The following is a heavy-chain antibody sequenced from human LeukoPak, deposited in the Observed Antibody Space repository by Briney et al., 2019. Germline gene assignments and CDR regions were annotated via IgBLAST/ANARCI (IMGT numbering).Heavy chain of an antibody. CDR2: IYSGGST. CDR3: AREKIQLWSRYFDY. Sequence: GGSLRLSCAASGFTVSSNYMSWVRQAPGKGLEWVSVIYSGGSTYYADSVKGRFTISRDNSKNTLYLQMNSLRAEDTAEYYCAREKIQLWSRYFDYWGQGTLVTVSS. J-gene: IGHJ4*02. V-gene: IGHV3-53*01. D-gene: IGHD5-18*01. CDR1: GFTVSSNY.